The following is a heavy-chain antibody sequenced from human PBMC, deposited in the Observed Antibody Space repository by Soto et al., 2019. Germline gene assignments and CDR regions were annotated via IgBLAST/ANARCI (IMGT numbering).Heavy chain of an antibody. V-gene: IGHV4-30-4*01. CDR2: IYYSGST. Sequence: PSETLSLTCTVSGGSISSGDYYWSWIRQTPGKGLEWIGNIYYSGSTYYNPSLKSRVTISVDTSKNQFSLKLSSVTAADTAVYYCARSQDDAFDIWGQGTMVTVSS. D-gene: IGHD1-1*01. CDR1: GGSISSGDYY. CDR3: ARSQDDAFDI. J-gene: IGHJ3*02.